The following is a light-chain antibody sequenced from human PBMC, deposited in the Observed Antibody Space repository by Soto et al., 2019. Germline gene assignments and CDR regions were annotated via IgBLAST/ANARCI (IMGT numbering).Light chain of an antibody. Sequence: QSVLTQPPSASGTPGQRVTISCSGSSSNLGSNYVYWYQQLPGTAPKLLIYRNNQRPSGVPDRFSGSKSGTSASLAISGLRSEDEADYYGAAWDDSLSGVVFGRGTKLTVL. CDR3: AAWDDSLSGVV. J-gene: IGLJ2*01. V-gene: IGLV1-47*01. CDR1: SSNLGSNY. CDR2: RNN.